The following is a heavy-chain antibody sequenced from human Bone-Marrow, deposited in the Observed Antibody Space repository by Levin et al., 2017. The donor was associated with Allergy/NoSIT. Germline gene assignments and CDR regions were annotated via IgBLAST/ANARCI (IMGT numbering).Heavy chain of an antibody. V-gene: IGHV4-59*01. CDR3: ARAGYYDSSGYLDAFDI. Sequence: PSETLSLTCTVSGGSISSYYWSWIRQPPGKGLEWIGYIYYSGSTNYNPSLKSRVTISVDTSKNQFSLKLSSVTAADTAVYYCARAGYYDSSGYLDAFDIWGQGTMVTVSS. CDR2: IYYSGST. CDR1: GGSISSYY. J-gene: IGHJ3*02. D-gene: IGHD3-22*01.